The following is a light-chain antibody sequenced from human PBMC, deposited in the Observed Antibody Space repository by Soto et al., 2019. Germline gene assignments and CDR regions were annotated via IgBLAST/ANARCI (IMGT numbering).Light chain of an antibody. Sequence: DIQMTQSNSTLYASVGDRVTITCRASQSISVWLAWYQQKAGKAPNLLIYKASRLESGVPSRFSGSGSGTEFTLTISSLQPDDFATYYCQHYNSYSEAFGQGTKV. V-gene: IGKV1-5*03. CDR3: QHYNSYSEA. CDR2: KAS. J-gene: IGKJ1*01. CDR1: QSISVW.